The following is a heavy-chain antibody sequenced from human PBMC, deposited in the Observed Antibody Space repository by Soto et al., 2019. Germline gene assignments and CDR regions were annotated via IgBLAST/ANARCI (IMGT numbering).Heavy chain of an antibody. D-gene: IGHD1-20*01. Sequence: QVQLVESGGGVIQPGRSLRLSCAASGFTFSSYGMHWVRQAPGKGLEWVAVISYDGSNKHDVDSVKGRFTISRYNSKNTLYLQVNSLRAEDTAVYYCTRGYIWNNEVPRFDYWGQGTLVTVSS. V-gene: IGHV3-30*03. CDR2: ISYDGSNK. CDR3: TRGYIWNNEVPRFDY. CDR1: GFTFSSYG. J-gene: IGHJ4*02.